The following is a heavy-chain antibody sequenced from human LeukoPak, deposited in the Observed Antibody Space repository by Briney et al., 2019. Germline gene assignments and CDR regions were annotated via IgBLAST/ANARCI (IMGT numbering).Heavy chain of an antibody. CDR3: ANLGPGHYYYYMDV. J-gene: IGHJ6*03. V-gene: IGHV3-23*01. Sequence: PGGSLRLSCAASGFTFSSYAMSWVRQAPGKGLEWVSAISGSGGSTYYADSVKGRFTISRDNSKNTLYLQMNSLRAEDTAVYYCANLGPGHYYYYMDVWGKGTTVTVSS. CDR2: ISGSGGST. CDR1: GFTFSSYA.